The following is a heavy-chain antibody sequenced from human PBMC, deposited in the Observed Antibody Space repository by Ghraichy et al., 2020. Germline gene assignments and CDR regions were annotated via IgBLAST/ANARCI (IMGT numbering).Heavy chain of an antibody. Sequence: GGSLRLSCAASGFAFSGYHMTWIRQAPGKGLEWLSYMTNGGSTIDYADSVKGRFTISRDNAKNSLYLQMNSLRAEDTAVYYCARDCWSGSTPLYFDLWGRGTLVTVSS. D-gene: IGHD3-3*01. J-gene: IGHJ2*01. CDR1: GFAFSGYH. CDR2: MTNGGSTI. V-gene: IGHV3-11*01. CDR3: ARDCWSGSTPLYFDL.